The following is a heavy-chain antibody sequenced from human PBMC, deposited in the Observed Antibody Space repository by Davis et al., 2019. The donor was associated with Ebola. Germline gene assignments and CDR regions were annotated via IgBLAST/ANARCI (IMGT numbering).Heavy chain of an antibody. CDR3: ARDQGWLQLGYFDY. V-gene: IGHV4-39*07. Sequence: MPGGSLRLSCTVSGGSISSSSYYWGWIRQPPGKGLEWIGEIYHSGSTNYNPSLKSRVTISVDKSKNQFSLKLSSVTAADTAVYYCARDQGWLQLGYFDYWGQGTLVTVSS. D-gene: IGHD5-24*01. CDR2: IYHSGST. J-gene: IGHJ4*02. CDR1: GGSISSSSYY.